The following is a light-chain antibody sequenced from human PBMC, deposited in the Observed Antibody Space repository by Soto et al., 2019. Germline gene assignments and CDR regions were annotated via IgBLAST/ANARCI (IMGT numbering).Light chain of an antibody. CDR3: QVYHNGPPG. CDR1: QGIGNY. Sequence: SSLSAYLGDRFNITWRASQGIGNYLAWYQHKPGKVPKLLIYGASTLQSRVPSRFSGGGSGTEFTLTISGLQIEDLATYYCQVYHNGPPGFGQGTRLEIK. J-gene: IGKJ5*01. V-gene: IGKV1-27*01. CDR2: GAS.